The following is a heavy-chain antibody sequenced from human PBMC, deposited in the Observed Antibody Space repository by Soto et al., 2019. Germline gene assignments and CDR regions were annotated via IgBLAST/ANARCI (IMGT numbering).Heavy chain of an antibody. Sequence: QVQLVESGGGVVQPGRSLRLSCAASGFTFSSYGMHWVRQAPGKGLEWVAVIYYDGSNKYYADYVKGRFTISRDNSKNTLYRQMNSLRAEDTALYYCARAQYSSSWYPFDYWGQGTLVTVSS. J-gene: IGHJ4*02. CDR1: GFTFSSYG. CDR3: ARAQYSSSWYPFDY. D-gene: IGHD6-13*01. V-gene: IGHV3-33*01. CDR2: IYYDGSNK.